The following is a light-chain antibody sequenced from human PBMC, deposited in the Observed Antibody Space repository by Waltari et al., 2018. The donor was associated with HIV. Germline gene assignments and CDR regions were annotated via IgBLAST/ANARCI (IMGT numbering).Light chain of an antibody. CDR3: AAWDDSLSAFYV. V-gene: IGLV1-47*01. CDR1: SSNIGSKS. CDR2: RNN. Sequence: QSVLTQPPSASGPPGQRVTLSGSGSSSNIGSKSVYGYHLVPRTAPKLLIYRNNQRPSGVPDRFAGSKSGTSASLAISGLRSEDEADYYCAAWDDSLSAFYVFGTGTKVTVL. J-gene: IGLJ1*01.